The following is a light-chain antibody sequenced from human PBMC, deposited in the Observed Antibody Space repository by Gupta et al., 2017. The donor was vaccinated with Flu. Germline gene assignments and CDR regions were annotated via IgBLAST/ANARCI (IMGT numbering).Light chain of an antibody. J-gene: IGLJ2*01. V-gene: IGLV2-11*01. CDR1: GSDVGGYKY. CDR2: DVS. CDR3: CSYAGFYTVV. Sequence: QSALTQPRSVSGSLGQSVTISCTGTGSDVGGYKYVSWYQQHPGKAPKFMIYDVSKRPSGVPDRFSGSKSGNTASLTISGLQSEDEADYYCCSYAGFYTVVFGGGTKVTVL.